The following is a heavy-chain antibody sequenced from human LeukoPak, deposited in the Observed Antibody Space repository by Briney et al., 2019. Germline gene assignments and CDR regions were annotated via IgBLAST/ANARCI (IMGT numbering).Heavy chain of an antibody. V-gene: IGHV4-34*01. CDR3: ARRRTDRKTPFDY. J-gene: IGHJ4*02. CDR2: INHSGST. Sequence: SETQSLTCAVYGGSFSGYYWSWIRQPPGKGLEWIGEINHSGSTNYNPSLKSRVTISVDTSKNQFSLKLGSVTAADTAVYYCARRRTDRKTPFDYWGQGTLVTVSS. CDR1: GGSFSGYY.